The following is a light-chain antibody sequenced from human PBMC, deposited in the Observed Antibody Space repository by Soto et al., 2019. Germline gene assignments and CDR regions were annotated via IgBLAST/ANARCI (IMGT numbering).Light chain of an antibody. J-gene: IGKJ1*01. CDR2: GAS. V-gene: IGKV3-15*01. Sequence: EIVMTQSPATLSVSPGERATLSCRASQSVSSNLAWYQQKPGQAPRLLIYGASTRATGIPARFSGSGSGTEFTLTICSLQSEDFAVYYCQQYNNRPRTFGLGAKV. CDR1: QSVSSN. CDR3: QQYNNRPRT.